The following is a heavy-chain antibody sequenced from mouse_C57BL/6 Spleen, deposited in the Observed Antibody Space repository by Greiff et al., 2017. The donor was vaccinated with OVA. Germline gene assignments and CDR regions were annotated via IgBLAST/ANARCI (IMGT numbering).Heavy chain of an antibody. CDR2: IYPGGGYT. V-gene: IGHV1-63*01. Sequence: QVQLQQSGAELVRPGTSVKMSCKASGYTFTNYWIGWAKQRPGHGLEWIGDIYPGGGYTNYNEKFKGKATLTADKSSSTAYMQFSSLTSEDSAIYDCARKAGSSPSYWYFDVWGTGTTVTVSS. D-gene: IGHD1-1*01. J-gene: IGHJ1*03. CDR1: GYTFTNYW. CDR3: ARKAGSSPSYWYFDV.